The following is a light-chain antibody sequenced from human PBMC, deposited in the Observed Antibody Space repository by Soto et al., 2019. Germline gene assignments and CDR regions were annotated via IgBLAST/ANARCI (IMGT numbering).Light chain of an antibody. CDR2: DAS. CDR3: QQYSISRT. V-gene: IGKV3-20*01. Sequence: ETVSNLSPGTLSLSQGERATLSCRASQSVSSSYLAWYQQKPGQAPRLLMYDASSRATGIPDRFSGSGSGTDFTLTISRLEPDDFAVYYCQQYSISRTFGQGTNVDI. J-gene: IGKJ1*01. CDR1: QSVSSSY.